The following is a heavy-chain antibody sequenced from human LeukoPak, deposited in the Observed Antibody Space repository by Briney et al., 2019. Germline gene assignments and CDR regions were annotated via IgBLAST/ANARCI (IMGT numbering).Heavy chain of an antibody. CDR1: GGSISSYY. D-gene: IGHD5-18*01. Sequence: SETLSLTCTVSGGSISSYYWSWIRQPAGKGLEWIGYIYYSGSTNYNPSLKSRVTISVDTSKNQFSLKLSSVTAADTAVYYCARDRGYSYGYVDAFDIWGQGTTVTVSS. CDR3: ARDRGYSYGYVDAFDI. J-gene: IGHJ3*02. CDR2: IYYSGST. V-gene: IGHV4-59*01.